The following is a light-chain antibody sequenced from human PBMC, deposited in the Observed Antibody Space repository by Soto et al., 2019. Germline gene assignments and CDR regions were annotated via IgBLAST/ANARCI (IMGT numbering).Light chain of an antibody. J-gene: IGKJ1*01. CDR1: QSVRSY. CDR2: DAS. CDR3: QQRNNGPPD. Sequence: EIVLTQSPATLSLSPGERATLSCRASQSVRSYVAWYQQKPGQAPRLLIYDASNRATGIPARFSGSGSGTDVTLTISSLEPEDFSISYCQQRNNGPPDFGQGTKVEIK. V-gene: IGKV3-11*01.